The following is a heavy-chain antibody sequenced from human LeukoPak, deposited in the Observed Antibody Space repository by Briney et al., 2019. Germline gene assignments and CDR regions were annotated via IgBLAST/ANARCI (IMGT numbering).Heavy chain of an antibody. V-gene: IGHV3-7*01. CDR3: ARDSACNDY. CDR1: GFPFSTYW. CDR2: IKQDGSEK. Sequence: GGSLSLSFAASGFPFSTYWMSWVRQAPGKGLEWVANIKQDGSEKYYLDSVKGRFTISRDNAKNSLYLQMNSLRAEDTAIYYCARDSACNDYWGQGTLVPGSS. D-gene: IGHD6-13*01. J-gene: IGHJ4*02.